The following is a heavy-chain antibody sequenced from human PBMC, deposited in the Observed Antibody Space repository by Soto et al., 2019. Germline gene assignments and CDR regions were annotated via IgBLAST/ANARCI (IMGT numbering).Heavy chain of an antibody. Sequence: GGSLRLSCAASGFTFSSYWMHWVRQAPGKGLVWVSRINSDGSSTSYADSVKGRFTISRDNAKNTLYLQMNSLRAEDTAVYYCARAGYDYIWGSYHPPPGNWFDPWGQGTLVTVSS. J-gene: IGHJ5*02. CDR3: ARAGYDYIWGSYHPPPGNWFDP. CDR1: GFTFSSYW. V-gene: IGHV3-74*01. D-gene: IGHD3-16*02. CDR2: INSDGSST.